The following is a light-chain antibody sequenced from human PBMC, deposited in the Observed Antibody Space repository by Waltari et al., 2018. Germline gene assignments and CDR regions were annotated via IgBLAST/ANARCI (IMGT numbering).Light chain of an antibody. Sequence: QSALTQPASVPGPPGTSIPLSCPVPSSDAGNLTLVSWYPQHPGKVPKLIIYEVSKRPSGVSNHFSGSKSGNTASLTISGLRAEDEADYYCCSYAGSRTYVFGTGTKVTVL. J-gene: IGLJ1*01. CDR1: SSDAGNLTL. V-gene: IGLV2-23*02. CDR2: EVS. CDR3: CSYAGSRTYV.